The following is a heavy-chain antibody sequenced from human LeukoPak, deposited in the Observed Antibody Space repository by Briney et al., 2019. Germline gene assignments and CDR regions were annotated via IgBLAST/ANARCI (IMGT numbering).Heavy chain of an antibody. CDR1: GFTFGDYA. J-gene: IGHJ4*02. CDR2: IRSEAYGGTT. V-gene: IGHV3-49*04. D-gene: IGHD3-3*01. Sequence: GGSLRLSCTASGFTFGDYAMSWVRQAPGKGLEWVGFIRSEAYGGTTEYAASVKGRFTISRDDSKSIAYLQMNSLKTEDTAVYYCTRAHYDFWSGDYWGQGTLVTVSS. CDR3: TRAHYDFWSGDY.